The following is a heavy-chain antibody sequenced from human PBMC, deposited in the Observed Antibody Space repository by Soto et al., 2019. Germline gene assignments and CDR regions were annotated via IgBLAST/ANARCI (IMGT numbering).Heavy chain of an antibody. V-gene: IGHV4-59*01. D-gene: IGHD3-22*01. CDR2: IYYSGST. CDR3: AGRASRYYYDSSGYFDY. J-gene: IGHJ4*02. CDR1: GGSISSYY. Sequence: QVQLQESGPGLVKPSETLSLTCTVSGGSISSYYWSWIRQPPGKGLEWIGYIYYSGSTNYNPSLKSRVTISVDXPXNXXSLKLSSVTAADTAVYYCAGRASRYYYDSSGYFDYWGQGTLVTVSS.